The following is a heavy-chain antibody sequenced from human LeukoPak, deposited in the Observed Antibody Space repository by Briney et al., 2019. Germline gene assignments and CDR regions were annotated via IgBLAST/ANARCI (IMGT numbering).Heavy chain of an antibody. CDR1: GGSISSYY. Sequence: PSETLSLTCTVSGGSISSYYWSWIRQPPGKGLEWIGYIYYSGSTNYNPSLKSRVTISVDTSKNQFPLKLSSVTAADTAVYYCARTGSGGATSYSNWFDPWGQGTLVTVSS. V-gene: IGHV4-59*01. D-gene: IGHD2-15*01. CDR2: IYYSGST. CDR3: ARTGSGGATSYSNWFDP. J-gene: IGHJ5*02.